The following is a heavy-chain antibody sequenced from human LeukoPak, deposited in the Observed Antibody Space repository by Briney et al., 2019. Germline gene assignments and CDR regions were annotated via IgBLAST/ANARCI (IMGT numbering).Heavy chain of an antibody. CDR3: ATVDGSGWYLGFDY. Sequence: ASVKVSCKASGYTFTNYYFHWVRQAPGQGLEWMGIINPSGGSTSYAQKFQGRVTMTRDTSTSTVYMKLSSLRSEDTAVYYCATVDGSGWYLGFDYWGQGTLVTVSS. J-gene: IGHJ4*02. V-gene: IGHV1-46*01. D-gene: IGHD6-19*01. CDR2: INPSGGST. CDR1: GYTFTNYY.